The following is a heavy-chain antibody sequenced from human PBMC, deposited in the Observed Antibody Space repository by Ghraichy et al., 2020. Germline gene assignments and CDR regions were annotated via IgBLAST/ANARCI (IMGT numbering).Heavy chain of an antibody. V-gene: IGHV3-49*04. CDR1: GFTFGDYA. CDR3: VRVNQRITIFGVVIPLFMDV. J-gene: IGHJ6*02. CDR2: IRSKSYGGTA. D-gene: IGHD3-3*01. Sequence: GGSLRLSCTASGFTFGDYAVTWVRQAPGKGLEWVGFIRSKSYGGTAEYAASVKGRFTISRDDPKSIAYLQMNSLKTEDTGVYFCVRVNQRITIFGVVIPLFMDVWGPGTTVTVSS.